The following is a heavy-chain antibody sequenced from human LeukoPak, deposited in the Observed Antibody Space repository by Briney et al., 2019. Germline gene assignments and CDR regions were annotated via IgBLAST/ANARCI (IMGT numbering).Heavy chain of an antibody. V-gene: IGHV3-30*03. CDR2: ISYDGSNK. D-gene: IGHD2-2*01. CDR1: GFTFSSYG. Sequence: GGSLRLSCAASGFTFSSYGMHWVRQAPGKGLEWVAVISYDGSNKYYAESVKGRFTISRDNSKNTLYLQMNSLRAEDTAVYYCARGVVVPAAMIYYFDYWGQGTLVTVSS. J-gene: IGHJ4*02. CDR3: ARGVVVPAAMIYYFDY.